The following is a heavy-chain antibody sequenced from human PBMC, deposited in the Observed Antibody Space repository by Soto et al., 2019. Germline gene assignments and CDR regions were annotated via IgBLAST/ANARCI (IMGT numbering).Heavy chain of an antibody. CDR1: GGSISTGRYY. Sequence: LSLTCTVSGGSISTGRYYLSWMRQHPGKGLEWIGYIYYSGSSSYNLSLKARLTISVDTSKNQFSLKLSSVTAADTAVYYCASTRDYFDYWGPGTLVTVSS. CDR3: ASTRDYFDY. CDR2: IYYSGSS. J-gene: IGHJ4*02. V-gene: IGHV4-31*03. D-gene: IGHD1-1*01.